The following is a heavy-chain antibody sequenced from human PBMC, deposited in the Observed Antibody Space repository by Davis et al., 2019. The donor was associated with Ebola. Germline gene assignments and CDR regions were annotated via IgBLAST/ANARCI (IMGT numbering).Heavy chain of an antibody. CDR3: AREGGELLSYFDY. V-gene: IGHV3-48*01. J-gene: IGHJ4*02. CDR2: ISSSSSTI. Sequence: GESLKISCAASGFTFSSYSMNWVRQAPGKGLEWVSYISSSSSTIYYADSVKGRFTISRDNSKNTLYLQMNSLRAEDTAVYYCAREGGELLSYFDYWGQGTLVTVSS. D-gene: IGHD1-26*01. CDR1: GFTFSSYS.